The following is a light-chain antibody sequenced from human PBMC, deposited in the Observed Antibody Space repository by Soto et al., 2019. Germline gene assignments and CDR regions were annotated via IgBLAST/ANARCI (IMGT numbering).Light chain of an antibody. CDR1: QSISSSY. CDR2: GAS. Sequence: EIVLTQSPGTLSLSAGKVATVARSVSQSISSSYLAWYQQRPGQAPRLLIYGASSRATGIPDRFSGSGSGTEFTLTISRLEPEDFAVYYCQQYGSSSWTFGQGTKVDIK. J-gene: IGKJ1*01. V-gene: IGKV3-20*01. CDR3: QQYGSSSWT.